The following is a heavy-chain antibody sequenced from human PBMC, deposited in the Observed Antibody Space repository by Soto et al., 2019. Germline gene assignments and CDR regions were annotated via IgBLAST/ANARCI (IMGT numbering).Heavy chain of an antibody. CDR1: GDTFTNSA. D-gene: IGHD6-13*01. J-gene: IGHJ4*02. CDR2: ISAYNGNT. V-gene: IGHV1-18*01. CDR3: AREGSRSGRPRPHTYIDY. Sequence: VKVSCKASGDTFTNSAFIWVRQAPGQGLEWMGWISAYNGNTDYEQKFQGRVTMTTDTSTSTAHMELRSLRSDDTAVYHCAREGSRSGRPRPHTYIDYWGQGTLVTVSS.